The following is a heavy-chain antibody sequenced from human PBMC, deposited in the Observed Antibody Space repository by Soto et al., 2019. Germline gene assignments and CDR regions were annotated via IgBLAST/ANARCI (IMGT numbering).Heavy chain of an antibody. J-gene: IGHJ6*02. Sequence: GESLKISCKGSGYSFTSYWIGWVRQMPGKGLEWMGIIYPGNSDTRYSPSFQGQVTISADKSISTAYLQWSSLKASDTAMYYCARRPLSGSIDYGMDVWGQGTTVTVSS. CDR1: GYSFTSYW. CDR3: ARRPLSGSIDYGMDV. D-gene: IGHD5-12*01. CDR2: IYPGNSDT. V-gene: IGHV5-51*01.